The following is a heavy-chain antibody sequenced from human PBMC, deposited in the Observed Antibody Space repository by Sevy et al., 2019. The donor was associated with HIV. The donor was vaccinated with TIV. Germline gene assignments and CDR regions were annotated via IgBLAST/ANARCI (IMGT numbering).Heavy chain of an antibody. D-gene: IGHD2-8*01. J-gene: IGHJ4*02. CDR3: AREGCTKPHDY. Sequence: GGSLRLSCAASGFTFSKYSMSWVRQPPGKGLEWVSTLSFGCGEINYADSVKGRFTISRDNSKSSVYLQMNNLRPEDTAVHYSAREGCTKPHDYWGQGTLVTVSS. CDR1: GFTFSKYS. V-gene: IGHV3-23*01. CDR2: LSFGCGEI.